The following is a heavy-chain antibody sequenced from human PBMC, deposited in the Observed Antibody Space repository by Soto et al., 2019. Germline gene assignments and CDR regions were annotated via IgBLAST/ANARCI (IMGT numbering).Heavy chain of an antibody. Sequence: PGWSLRLSCASSVFSVINYWMNWVRQAPGKGLVWVSHIKSDGTTSYADSVEGRFTVSRDDAKNTFYLQMNGLRAEDTAVYYCAKDRGEEGLKFLEWFGGMDVWGHGTTVTVS. D-gene: IGHD3-3*01. V-gene: IGHV3-74*01. CDR1: VFSVINYW. CDR3: AKDRGEEGLKFLEWFGGMDV. CDR2: IKSDGTT. J-gene: IGHJ6*02.